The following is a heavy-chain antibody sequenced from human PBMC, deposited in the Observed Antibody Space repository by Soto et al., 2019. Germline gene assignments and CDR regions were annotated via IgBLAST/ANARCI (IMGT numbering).Heavy chain of an antibody. CDR2: ISAYNGNT. Sequence: ASVKVSCKASGYTFTSYGISWVRQAPGQGLEWMGWISAYNGNTNYAQKLQGRVTMTTDTSTSTAYMELRSLRSDDTAVYYCARAVVPAAIPYYYYYYGMDVWGQGTTVTVS. J-gene: IGHJ6*02. CDR1: GYTFTSYG. CDR3: ARAVVPAAIPYYYYYYGMDV. D-gene: IGHD2-2*01. V-gene: IGHV1-18*01.